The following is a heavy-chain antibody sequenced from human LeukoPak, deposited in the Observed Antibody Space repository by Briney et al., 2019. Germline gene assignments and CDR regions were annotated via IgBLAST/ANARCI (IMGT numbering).Heavy chain of an antibody. D-gene: IGHD2-15*01. CDR2: IIPIFGTA. V-gene: IGHV1-69*13. J-gene: IGHJ4*02. Sequence: SVKVSCKASGGTFSSYAISWVRQAPGQGLEWMGGIIPIFGTANYAQKFQGRVTITADESTSTVYMELSSLRSDDAALYFCAREAGIGTWIGYCSGDNCRTRFDYWGQGTPVTVSS. CDR3: AREAGIGTWIGYCSGDNCRTRFDY. CDR1: GGTFSSYA.